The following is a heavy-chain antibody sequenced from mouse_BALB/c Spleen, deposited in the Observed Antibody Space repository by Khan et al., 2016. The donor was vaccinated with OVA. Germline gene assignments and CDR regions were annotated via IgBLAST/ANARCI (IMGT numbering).Heavy chain of an antibody. CDR1: GYTFTSYW. Sequence: VQLQQSGAELVKPGAPVKLSCKASGYTFTSYWMNWVKQRPGRGLEWIGRIDPSDSETHYNQKFKDKATLTVDKYSSTAYIQLSRLTSEDSAVYYCARDQYGNYFYAMDYWGQGTSVTVSS. CDR2: IDPSDSET. D-gene: IGHD2-10*02. CDR3: ARDQYGNYFYAMDY. J-gene: IGHJ4*01. V-gene: IGHV1-69*02.